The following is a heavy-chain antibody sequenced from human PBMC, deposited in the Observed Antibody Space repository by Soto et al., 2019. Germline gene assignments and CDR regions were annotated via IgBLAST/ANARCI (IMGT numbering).Heavy chain of an antibody. CDR1: GYSFTSYC. V-gene: IGHV5-51*01. Sequence: GEYLKISCKGSGYSFTSYCIGWVRQMPGKGLAWRGIIYPGDSDTRYSPSFQGQVTISADKYISTAYLQWSSLKASDTAMYYCAKGGDYDLWSGYPFDYWGQGTLVTVSS. CDR2: IYPGDSDT. CDR3: AKGGDYDLWSGYPFDY. J-gene: IGHJ4*02. D-gene: IGHD3-3*01.